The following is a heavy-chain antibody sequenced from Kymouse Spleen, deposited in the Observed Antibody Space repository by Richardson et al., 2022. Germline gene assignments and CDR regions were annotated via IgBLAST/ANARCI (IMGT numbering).Heavy chain of an antibody. J-gene: IGHJ5*02. CDR1: GGSVSSGSYY. V-gene: IGHV4-61*01. CDR2: IYYSGST. D-gene: IGHD3-9*01. Sequence: QVQLQESGPGLVKPSETLSLTCTVSGGSVSSGSYYWSWIRQPPGKGLEWIGYIYYSGSTNYNPSLKSRVTISVDTSKNQFSLKLSSVTAADTAVYYCARGLLTIF*LNWFDPWGQGTLVTVSS. CDR3: ARGLLTIF*LNWFDP.